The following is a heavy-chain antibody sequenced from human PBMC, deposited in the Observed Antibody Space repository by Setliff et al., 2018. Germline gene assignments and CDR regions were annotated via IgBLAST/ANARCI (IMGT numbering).Heavy chain of an antibody. CDR3: ARGRNVAARLLDT. CDR1: GGSISSPNW. D-gene: IGHD6-6*01. Sequence: PSETLSLTCAVSGGSISSPNWWNWVRQPPGKGLEWIGEIYHSGTTNYNPSLKSRVTMSVDTSNNQVSLTLTSVTAADTAVYYCARGRNVAARLLDTWGQGTLVTVSS. CDR2: IYHSGTT. J-gene: IGHJ5*02. V-gene: IGHV4-4*02.